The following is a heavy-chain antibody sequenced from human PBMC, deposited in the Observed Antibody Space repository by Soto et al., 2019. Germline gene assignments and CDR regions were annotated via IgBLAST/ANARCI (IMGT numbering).Heavy chain of an antibody. J-gene: IGHJ4*02. D-gene: IGHD6-19*01. CDR3: ARRSSGWYFDY. V-gene: IGHV3-23*01. CDR1: GFTFSSYA. CDR2: ISGSGDST. Sequence: GGSLRLSCAASGFTFSSYAMSWVRQAPGKGLEWVSAISGSGDSTYYADSVKGRFTISRDNSKNTLYLQMNSLRAEDTAVYYSARRSSGWYFDYWGQGTLVTVSS.